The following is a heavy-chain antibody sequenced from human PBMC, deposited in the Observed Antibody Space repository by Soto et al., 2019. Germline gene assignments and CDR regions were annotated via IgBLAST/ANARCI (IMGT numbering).Heavy chain of an antibody. Sequence: QVQLVESGGGVVQPGRSLRLSCAASGFTFSNYGLHWVRQAPGKGLEWVAIIWHDGKNKDYADSVKGRFTVSRDNSKNALYLQMNDLKPEATAVYHGARDGGNDGAIDYWGQGTLVTVSS. CDR3: ARDGGNDGAIDY. J-gene: IGHJ4*02. CDR2: IWHDGKNK. CDR1: GFTFSNYG. D-gene: IGHD1-1*01. V-gene: IGHV3-33*01.